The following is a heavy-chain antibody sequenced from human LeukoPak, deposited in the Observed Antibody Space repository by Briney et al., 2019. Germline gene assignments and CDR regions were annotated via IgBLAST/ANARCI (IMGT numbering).Heavy chain of an antibody. CDR1: GFTFSSYS. D-gene: IGHD1-26*01. CDR3: ARDPVSWELLRDDY. Sequence: GGSLRLSCAASGFTFSSYSMNWVRQAPGKGLEWVSSISSSSSYIYYADSVKGRFTISRDNAKNSLYLQMNSLRAEDTAVYYCARDPVSWELLRDDYWGQGTLVTVSS. J-gene: IGHJ4*02. V-gene: IGHV3-21*01. CDR2: ISSSSSYI.